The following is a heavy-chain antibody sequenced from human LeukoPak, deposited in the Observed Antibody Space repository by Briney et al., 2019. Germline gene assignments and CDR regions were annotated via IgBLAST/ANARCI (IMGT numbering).Heavy chain of an antibody. Sequence: PSETLSLTCTVSGGSISSGGYYWSWIRQHPGKGLEWIGYIYYSGSTYYNPSLKSRVTISVDTSKNQFSLKLSSVTAADTAVYYCARVPLWGIVVVIGAFDIWGQGTMVTVSS. V-gene: IGHV4-31*03. J-gene: IGHJ3*02. CDR2: IYYSGST. D-gene: IGHD3-22*01. CDR1: GGSISSGGYY. CDR3: ARVPLWGIVVVIGAFDI.